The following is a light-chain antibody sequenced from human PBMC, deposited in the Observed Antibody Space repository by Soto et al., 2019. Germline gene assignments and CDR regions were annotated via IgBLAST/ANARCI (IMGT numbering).Light chain of an antibody. V-gene: IGKV1-27*01. CDR1: QGIAPY. Sequence: DVQMTQSPSCLSAFVGDRVTVTCRASQGIAPYLAWFQQKPGKVPKLLIYATSTLQSGVPSRFSGSGSGTDLTLTINSLQPEDVGTYYCQKYNSAPLTFGGGTKVEIK. CDR3: QKYNSAPLT. J-gene: IGKJ4*01. CDR2: ATS.